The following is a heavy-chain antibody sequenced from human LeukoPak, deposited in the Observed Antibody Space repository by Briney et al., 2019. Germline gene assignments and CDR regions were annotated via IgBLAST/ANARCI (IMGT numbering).Heavy chain of an antibody. D-gene: IGHD1-26*01. J-gene: IGHJ4*02. CDR1: GGSISSGSYY. Sequence: SQTLSLTCTVSGGSISSGSYYWSWIRQPAGKGLEWIGRIYTSGSTNYNPSLKSRVTISVDTSKNQFSLKLSSVTAADTAVYYCARGLKWGDGNYFDYWGQGTLVTVSS. V-gene: IGHV4-61*02. CDR3: ARGLKWGDGNYFDY. CDR2: IYTSGST.